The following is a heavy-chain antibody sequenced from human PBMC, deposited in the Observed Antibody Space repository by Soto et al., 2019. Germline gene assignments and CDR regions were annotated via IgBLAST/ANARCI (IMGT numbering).Heavy chain of an antibody. CDR1: GGTFSSYA. CDR2: IIPIFGTA. CDR3: ARGRFLEWLLYDNYYYYGMDV. D-gene: IGHD3-3*01. J-gene: IGHJ6*02. Sequence: SVKVSCKASGGTFSSYAISWVRQAPGQGLEWMGGIIPIFGTANYAQKFQGRVTITADESTSTAYMELSSLRSEDTAVYYCARGRFLEWLLYDNYYYYGMDVWGQGTTVTVSS. V-gene: IGHV1-69*13.